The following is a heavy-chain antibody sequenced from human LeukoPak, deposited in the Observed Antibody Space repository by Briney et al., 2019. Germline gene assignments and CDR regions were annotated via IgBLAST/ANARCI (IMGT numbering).Heavy chain of an antibody. J-gene: IGHJ6*02. V-gene: IGHV1-18*01. CDR1: GYTFTSYG. CDR3: AREREDYYYGMDV. Sequence: ASVKVSCKASGYTFTSYGISWVRQAPGQGLEWMGWISAYNGNTNYAQKFQGRVTITADESTSTAYMELSSLRSEDTAVYYCAREREDYYYGMDVWGQGTTVTVSS. D-gene: IGHD5-24*01. CDR2: ISAYNGNT.